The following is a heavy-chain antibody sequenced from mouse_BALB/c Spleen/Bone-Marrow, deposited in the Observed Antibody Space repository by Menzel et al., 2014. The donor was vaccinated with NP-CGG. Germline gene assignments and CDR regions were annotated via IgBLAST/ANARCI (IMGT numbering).Heavy chain of an antibody. CDR2: INNGGTYT. V-gene: IGHV5-6*01. D-gene: IGHD4-1*02. Sequence: EVMLVESGGDLVKPGGSLKLSCAASGFTFSSYGMSWVRQTPDKRLEWVATINNGGTYTHYPDSVKGRFTISRDNAKNTLYLQMSSLKSEDTAMYYCTLNWDSAYWGQGTLVTVSA. J-gene: IGHJ3*01. CDR3: TLNWDSAY. CDR1: GFTFSSYG.